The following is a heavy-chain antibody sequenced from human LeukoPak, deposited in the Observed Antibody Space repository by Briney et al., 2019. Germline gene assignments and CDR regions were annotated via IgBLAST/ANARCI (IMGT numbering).Heavy chain of an antibody. CDR2: IYYTGST. J-gene: IGHJ3*02. CDR1: GGSIRDFY. CDR3: ARDRGTYYYDSRQGAFDI. D-gene: IGHD3-22*01. Sequence: SETLSLTCSVSGGSIRDFYWTWIRQPPGKGLEWIGYIYYTGSTNYNPSLKSRVTLSLDTSKNQFSLNLISVTAADTAVYYCARDRGTYYYDSRQGAFDIWGQGTMVTVSS. V-gene: IGHV4-59*01.